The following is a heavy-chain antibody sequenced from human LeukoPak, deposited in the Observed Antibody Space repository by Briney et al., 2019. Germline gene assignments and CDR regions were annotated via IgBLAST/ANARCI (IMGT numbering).Heavy chain of an antibody. J-gene: IGHJ4*02. CDR2: ISSNGGST. D-gene: IGHD3-10*01. Sequence: PGGSLRLSCAASGFTFSSYAMHWVRQAPGKGLEYVSAISSNGGSTYYANSVKGRFTISRDNSKNTLYLQMGSLRAEDTAVYYCARGITMVRGARQEHDWGQGTLVTVSS. V-gene: IGHV3-64*01. CDR3: ARGITMVRGARQEHD. CDR1: GFTFSSYA.